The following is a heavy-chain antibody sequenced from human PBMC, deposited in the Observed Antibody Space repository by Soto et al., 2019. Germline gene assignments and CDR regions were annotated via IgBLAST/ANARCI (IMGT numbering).Heavy chain of an antibody. CDR1: GFTFSSYA. CDR2: ISGSGGST. D-gene: IGHD3-9*01. CDR3: AREGIRYIDI. V-gene: IGHV3-23*01. J-gene: IGHJ3*02. Sequence: PGGSLRLSCAASGFTFSSYAMSWVRQAPGKGLEWVSAISGSGGSTYYADSVKGRFTISRDNAKNSLYLQMNSLRAEDTAVYYCAREGIRYIDIWGQGTMVTVSS.